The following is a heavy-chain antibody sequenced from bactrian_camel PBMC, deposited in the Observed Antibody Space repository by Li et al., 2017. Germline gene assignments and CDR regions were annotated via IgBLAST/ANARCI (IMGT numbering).Heavy chain of an antibody. CDR3: AAHSSWMCGVTWARNENYNY. V-gene: IGHV3S40*01. D-gene: IGHD3*01. J-gene: IGHJ4*01. CDR2: IYSLGDGT. CDR1: GFTFSSNF. Sequence: DVQLVESGGGLVQPGGSLRLSCAASGFTFSSNFMNWVRQAPGKEREVVAAIYSLGDGTSGEEKGYADSVKGRFTISLDSAKNIVYLEMNDLSPGDTAMYYCAAHSSWMCGVTWARNENYNYWGQGTQVTVS.